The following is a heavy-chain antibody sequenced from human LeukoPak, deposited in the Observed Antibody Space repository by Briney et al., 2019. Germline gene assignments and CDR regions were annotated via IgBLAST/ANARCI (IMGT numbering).Heavy chain of an antibody. Sequence: PGGSLRLSCAASGFTFSSYSMNWVRQAPGKGLEWVSSISSSSSYIYYADSVKGRFTISRDNAKNSLYLQMNSLRAEDTAVYYCARVTGGRYCSTTSCYMRGWFDPWGQGTLVTVSS. J-gene: IGHJ5*02. V-gene: IGHV3-21*04. CDR1: GFTFSSYS. CDR3: ARVTGGRYCSTTSCYMRGWFDP. D-gene: IGHD2-2*02. CDR2: ISSSSSYI.